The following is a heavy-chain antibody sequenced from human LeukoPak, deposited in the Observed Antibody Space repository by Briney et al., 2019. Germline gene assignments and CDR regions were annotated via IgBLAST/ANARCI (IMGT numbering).Heavy chain of an antibody. Sequence: SETLSLTCTVSGGSITSSSYHWGWIRQPPGKGLEWIGIIYYSGSTYYNPSLKSRVILSVDTSKNQFSLKLSSVTAADTAIYYCARESNYFYMDVWGKGTTVTI. J-gene: IGHJ6*03. CDR3: ARESNYFYMDV. V-gene: IGHV4-39*07. CDR1: GGSITSSSYH. CDR2: IYYSGST.